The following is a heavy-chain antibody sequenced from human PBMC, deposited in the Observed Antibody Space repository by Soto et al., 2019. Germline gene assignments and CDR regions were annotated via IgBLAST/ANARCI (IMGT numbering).Heavy chain of an antibody. J-gene: IGHJ5*01. V-gene: IGHV1-2*04. CDR2: INPNGGGT. Sequence: QVQLVQSGAEVKKPGASVKVSCKASGYIFPDYYVHWVRQAPGEGLEWMGRINPNGGGTNYAQKFEGWVTMTTDTSISTAYMELSRLNFDDTAVYYCARGEQLVHVDSWGQGTLVTVSS. CDR1: GYIFPDYY. CDR3: ARGEQLVHVDS. D-gene: IGHD6-6*01.